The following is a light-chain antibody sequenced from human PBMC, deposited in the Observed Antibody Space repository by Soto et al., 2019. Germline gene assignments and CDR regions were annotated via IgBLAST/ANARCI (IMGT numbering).Light chain of an antibody. CDR2: SAS. J-gene: IGKJ1*01. V-gene: IGKV3D-20*02. CDR3: QQRSDWPWT. CDR1: QSVSNNY. Sequence: EIVLTQSPGTLSLSPGERATLSCRASQSVSNNYLAWYQQKPGQAPRLLIYSASSRATGIPARFSGGGSGTDFTLTISSLEPEDFAVYYCQQRSDWPWTFGQGTKVDIK.